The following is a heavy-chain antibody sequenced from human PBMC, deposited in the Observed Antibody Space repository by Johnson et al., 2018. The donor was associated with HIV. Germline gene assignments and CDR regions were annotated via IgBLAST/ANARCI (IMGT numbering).Heavy chain of an antibody. CDR2: ISYDGSNN. CDR3: AKQYYGSGGSVHAFDI. D-gene: IGHD3-10*01. CDR1: RITLSSYG. J-gene: IGHJ3*02. Sequence: QVQLVESGGGVVQPGRSLRLSCAASRITLSSYGMPWVRQAPGKGLEWVAVISYDGSNNYYADSVKGRFTVSRDNSKNTVYLQMNSLRAEDTAVYYCAKQYYGSGGSVHAFDIWGQGTMVTVSS. V-gene: IGHV3-30*18.